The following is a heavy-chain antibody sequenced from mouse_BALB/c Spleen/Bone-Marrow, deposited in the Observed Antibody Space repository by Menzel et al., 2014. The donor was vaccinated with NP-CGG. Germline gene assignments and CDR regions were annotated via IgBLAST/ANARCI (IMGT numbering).Heavy chain of an antibody. J-gene: IGHJ4*01. CDR1: GYAFTRYN. CDR2: IDPYSGGT. D-gene: IGHD2-12*01. CDR3: ARELSRAMDY. V-gene: IGHV1S135*01. Sequence: EVQVVESGPELVKPGASVKVSCKASGYAFTRYNMYWVKQSHGKILEWIGYIDPYSGGTNYNQKFKGKATLTVDKSSSTAYMHLNSLTSEDSAVYYCARELSRAMDYWGQGTSVTVSS.